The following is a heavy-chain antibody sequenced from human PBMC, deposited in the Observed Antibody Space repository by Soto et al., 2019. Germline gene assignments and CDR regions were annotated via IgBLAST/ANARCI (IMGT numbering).Heavy chain of an antibody. J-gene: IGHJ4*02. CDR2: ISYDGSNK. CDR3: AXXXXXXXXXXXXFDY. CDR1: GFTFSSYA. V-gene: IGHV3-30-3*01. Sequence: GGSLRLSCAASGFTFSSYAMHWVRQAPGKGLEWVAVISYDGSNKYYADSVKGRFTISRDNSKNTLYLQMNSLRAEDTAVYYCAXXXXXXXXXXXXFDYWGQGTLVTVSS.